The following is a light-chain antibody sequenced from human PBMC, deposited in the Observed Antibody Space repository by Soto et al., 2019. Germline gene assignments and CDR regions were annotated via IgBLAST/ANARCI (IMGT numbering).Light chain of an antibody. CDR3: QPYGSSLWT. CDR2: GAS. CDR1: QSVSSSY. V-gene: IGKV3-20*01. J-gene: IGKJ1*01. Sequence: EIVLTQSPGTLSLSPGERATLSCRASQSVSSSYLAWYQQKPGQAPRLLIYGASSRATGIPDRFSGSGSGTGFTLTISRLEPEDFAVYYCQPYGSSLWTFGQGTKVEIK.